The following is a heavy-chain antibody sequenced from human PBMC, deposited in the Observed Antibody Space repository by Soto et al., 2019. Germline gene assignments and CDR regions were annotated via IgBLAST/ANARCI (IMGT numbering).Heavy chain of an antibody. CDR2: IYYSGST. D-gene: IGHD6-13*01. V-gene: IGHV4-39*01. J-gene: IGHJ4*02. CDR1: GGSISSSSYY. Sequence: SETLSLTCTVSGGSISSSSYYWGWIRQPPGKGLEWIGSIYYSGSTYYNPSLKSRVTISVDTSKNQFSLKLSSVTAADTAVYYCATGRSIAAAGLNYWGQGTLVTVS. CDR3: ATGRSIAAAGLNY.